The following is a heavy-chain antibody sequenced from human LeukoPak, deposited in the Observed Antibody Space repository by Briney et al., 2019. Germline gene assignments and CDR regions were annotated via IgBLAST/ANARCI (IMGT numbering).Heavy chain of an antibody. CDR2: INHSGTT. J-gene: IGHJ4*02. CDR3: ASHYSSGSYRYTGSFDS. Sequence: SETLSLTCAVYGGSFSDYYWSWIRQPPGKGLEWIGEINHSGTTNYSPSLKSRVSISVDTSKNQFSLKLTSVTAADAAMYYCASHYSSGSYRYTGSFDSWGQGMLVNVSS. CDR1: GGSFSDYY. V-gene: IGHV4-34*01. D-gene: IGHD3-16*02.